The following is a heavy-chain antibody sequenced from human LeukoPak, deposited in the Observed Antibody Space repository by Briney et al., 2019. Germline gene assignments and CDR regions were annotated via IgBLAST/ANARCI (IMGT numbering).Heavy chain of an antibody. Sequence: PSETLSLTCAVYGGSFSGYYWSWIRQPPGKGLEWIGEISHSGSTNYNPSLKGRVTISVGTSKNQFSLELSSVTAADTAVYYCAREGKKAHYYGSGSYYNRAFDYWGQGTLVTVSS. D-gene: IGHD3-10*01. CDR1: GGSFSGYY. V-gene: IGHV4-34*01. J-gene: IGHJ4*02. CDR2: ISHSGST. CDR3: AREGKKAHYYGSGSYYNRAFDY.